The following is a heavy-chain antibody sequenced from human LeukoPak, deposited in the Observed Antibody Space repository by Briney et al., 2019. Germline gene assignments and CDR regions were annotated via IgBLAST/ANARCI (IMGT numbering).Heavy chain of an antibody. D-gene: IGHD6-13*01. CDR2: IKQDGSEK. J-gene: IGHJ4*02. Sequence: GGSLRLSCAASGFTFSSYWMSWVRQAPGKGLEWVANIKQDGSEKYYVDSVKGRFTISRDNAKNSLYLQMNSLRAEDTAVYHCARIPSLSWQQPFDYWGQGTLVTVSS. CDR1: GFTFSSYW. CDR3: ARIPSLSWQQPFDY. V-gene: IGHV3-7*01.